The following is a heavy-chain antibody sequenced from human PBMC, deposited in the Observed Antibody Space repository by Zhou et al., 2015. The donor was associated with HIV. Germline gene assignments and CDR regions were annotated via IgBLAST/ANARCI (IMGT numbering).Heavy chain of an antibody. D-gene: IGHD2-15*01. CDR1: GGTFSSYA. J-gene: IGHJ5*02. CDR2: IIPIFGTA. Sequence: QVQLVQSGAEVKKPGSSVKVSCKASGGTFSSYAISWVRQAPGQGLEWMGGIIPIFGTANYAQKFQGRVTITADESTSTAYMELSSLRSEDTAVYYCASREVLGYCSGGSCYALFDPWGQGTLVTVSS. V-gene: IGHV1-69*01. CDR3: ASREVLGYCSGGSCYALFDP.